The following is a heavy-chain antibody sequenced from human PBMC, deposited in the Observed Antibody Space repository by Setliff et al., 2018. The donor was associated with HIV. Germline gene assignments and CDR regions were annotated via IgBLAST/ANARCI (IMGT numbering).Heavy chain of an antibody. CDR1: GGSMSGYY. V-gene: IGHV4-59*12. J-gene: IGHJ4*02. Sequence: PSETLSLTCTVSGGSMSGYYWSWIRQPPGKGLEWVGYIYYSGSTYYSPSLKSRVTISEDTSKNQFSLKMRSVTAADTAVYYCATSPAGEILGSRPFYFDYWGQGTLVTVSS. CDR2: IYYSGST. D-gene: IGHD3-10*01. CDR3: ATSPAGEILGSRPFYFDY.